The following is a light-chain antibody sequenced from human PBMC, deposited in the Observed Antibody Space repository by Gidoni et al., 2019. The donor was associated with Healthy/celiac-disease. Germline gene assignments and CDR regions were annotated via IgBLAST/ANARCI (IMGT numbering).Light chain of an antibody. CDR1: QSISSW. Sequence: DIQMTQSPSTLSASVGDRVTITCRASQSISSWLAWYQQKPVKAPKLLIYDASFLESGVPSRFSGSGSGTEFTLTISSLQPDDFATYYCRQYNSYSYTFGQGTKLEIK. CDR3: RQYNSYSYT. J-gene: IGKJ2*01. V-gene: IGKV1-5*01. CDR2: DAS.